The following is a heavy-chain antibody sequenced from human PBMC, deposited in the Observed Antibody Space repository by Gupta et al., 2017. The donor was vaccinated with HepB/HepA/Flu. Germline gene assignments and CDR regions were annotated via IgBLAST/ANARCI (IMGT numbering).Heavy chain of an antibody. Sequence: EVQLLESGGGLVQPGGSLRLSCAASGFTFSSYAMSWVRQAPGKGLGWVSAISGSGGSTYYADSVKGRFTISRDNSKNTLYLQMNSLRAEDTAVYYCAKDVGYYDSSGADWGLGTLVTVSS. CDR3: AKDVGYYDSSGAD. V-gene: IGHV3-23*01. J-gene: IGHJ4*02. CDR2: ISGSGGST. CDR1: GFTFSSYA. D-gene: IGHD3-22*01.